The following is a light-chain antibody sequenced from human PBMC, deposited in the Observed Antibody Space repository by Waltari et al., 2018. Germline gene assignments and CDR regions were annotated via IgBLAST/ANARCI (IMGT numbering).Light chain of an antibody. CDR1: SLRSYY. CDR2: GKN. J-gene: IGLJ1*01. Sequence: SSELTQDPAVSVALGQTVRITCQGDSLRSYYASWYQQKPGKAPVLVIYGKNNRPPGITDRIAGSSSGNTASLTITGAQAEDEADYYCNSRDSSGNHYVFGTGTKVTVL. CDR3: NSRDSSGNHYV. V-gene: IGLV3-19*01.